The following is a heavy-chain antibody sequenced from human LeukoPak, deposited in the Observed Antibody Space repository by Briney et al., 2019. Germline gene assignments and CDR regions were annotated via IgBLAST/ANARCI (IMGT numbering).Heavy chain of an antibody. D-gene: IGHD1-14*01. CDR1: GYTFTDYY. Sequence: GASVKVSCKASGYTFTDYYIHWVRPAPGQGLEWMGWINPNSGGTNYTQKFQGRVTMTRDTSISTAYLELNRLTSDDTAVYYCARVLARYGNLDYWGQGILVTVSS. J-gene: IGHJ4*02. CDR3: ARVLARYGNLDY. V-gene: IGHV1-2*02. CDR2: INPNSGGT.